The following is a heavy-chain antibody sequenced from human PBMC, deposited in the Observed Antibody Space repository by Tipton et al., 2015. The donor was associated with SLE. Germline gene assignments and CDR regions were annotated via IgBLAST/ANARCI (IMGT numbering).Heavy chain of an antibody. Sequence: TLSLTCTVSGGSISSGSYYWSWIRQPAGKGLEWIGRIYTSGSTNYNPSLKSRVTISVDTSKKQFSLNLSSVTAADTAVYYCARLIAARLPFDYWGQGTLVTVSS. CDR1: GGSISSGSYY. CDR3: ARLIAARLPFDY. D-gene: IGHD6-6*01. V-gene: IGHV4-61*02. J-gene: IGHJ4*02. CDR2: IYTSGST.